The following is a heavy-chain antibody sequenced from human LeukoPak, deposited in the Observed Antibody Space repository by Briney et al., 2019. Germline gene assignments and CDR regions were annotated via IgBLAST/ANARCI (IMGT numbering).Heavy chain of an antibody. CDR3: GSQFYDSSGYYFQH. V-gene: IGHV4-39*02. D-gene: IGHD3-22*01. CDR2: IYSSGST. J-gene: IGHJ1*01. CDR1: GGSISSRSYY. Sequence: PSETLSLTCTVSGGSISSRSYYWCWIRQHPGKGLEWIANIYSSGSTYQNPSLKSRVTISVDTSKTHFSLKLSSLTAADTAVYYCGSQFYDSSGYYFQHWGQGTLVTVSS.